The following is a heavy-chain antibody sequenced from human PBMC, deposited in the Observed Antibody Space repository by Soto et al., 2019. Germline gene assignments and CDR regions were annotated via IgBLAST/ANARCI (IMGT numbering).Heavy chain of an antibody. J-gene: IGHJ5*02. CDR1: GFTFSDYY. V-gene: IGHV3-11*01. D-gene: IGHD2-8*02. Sequence: GGSLRLSCAASGFTFSDYYMNRIRQAPGKGLGWVSYISSSGSTIYYADSVKGRFTISRDNAENSLYLQMNSLRAEDTAVYYCARVSGARSHWFDPWGQGTLVTVSS. CDR2: ISSSGSTI. CDR3: ARVSGARSHWFDP.